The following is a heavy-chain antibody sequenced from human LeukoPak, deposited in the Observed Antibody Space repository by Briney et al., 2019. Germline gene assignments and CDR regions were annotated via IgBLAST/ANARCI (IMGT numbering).Heavy chain of an antibody. J-gene: IGHJ2*01. Sequence: GGSLRLSCVASGFTFSSYSMNWVRQAPGKRQEWLSYIGSNSDPIYYADSVKGRFTISRDNAKNSLYLQMNSLRDEDTAVYYCTRDLWPPKWYFDLWGRGTPVTVSS. V-gene: IGHV3-48*02. CDR1: GFTFSSYS. CDR3: TRDLWPPKWYFDL. D-gene: IGHD2/OR15-2a*01. CDR2: IGSNSDPI.